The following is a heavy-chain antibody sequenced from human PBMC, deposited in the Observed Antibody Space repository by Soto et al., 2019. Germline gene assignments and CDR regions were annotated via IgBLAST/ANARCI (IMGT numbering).Heavy chain of an antibody. CDR1: GFTFSSYS. D-gene: IGHD6-19*01. CDR2: ISSSSSYI. Sequence: GGSLRLSCAASGFTFSSYSMNWVRQAPGKGLEWVSSISSSSSYIYYADSVKGRFTISRDNAKNSLYLQMNSLRAEDTAVYYCARDPHSSGRYYFDYWGQGTLVTVSS. J-gene: IGHJ4*02. V-gene: IGHV3-21*01. CDR3: ARDPHSSGRYYFDY.